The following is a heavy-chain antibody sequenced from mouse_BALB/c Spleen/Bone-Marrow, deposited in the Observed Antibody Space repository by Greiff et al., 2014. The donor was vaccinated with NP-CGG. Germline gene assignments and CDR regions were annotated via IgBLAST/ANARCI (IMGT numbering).Heavy chain of an antibody. Sequence: QVQLQQSGAELMKPGASVKISCKATGYTFSSYWIEWVNQRPGHGLEWIGEILPGSGTTHYIEKFKDKATFTADTSSNTAYMQLSSLTSEDSAVYYCARGGYDTSIFAYWGQGTLVTVSA. CDR2: ILPGSGTT. J-gene: IGHJ3*01. CDR3: ARGGYDTSIFAY. D-gene: IGHD2-3*01. V-gene: IGHV1-9*01. CDR1: GYTFSSYW.